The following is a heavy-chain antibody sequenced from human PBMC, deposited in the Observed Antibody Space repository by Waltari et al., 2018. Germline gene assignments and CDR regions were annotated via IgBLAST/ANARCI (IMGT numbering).Heavy chain of an antibody. CDR3: ARLPPLAYTVPVPGSHYYYGMDA. V-gene: IGHV3-74*03. D-gene: IGHD3-16*01. Sequence: EEQLLESGGGLVQPGDSLRLSCAGSGFRFSNYWMNWVRQAPGKGLVVSELRRAQKPSVGVADSLKDRFNSSSDTAHNTVNLKMKTKRVEDAAVYFCARLPPLAYTVPVPGSHYYYGMDACGQGTTVSISS. CDR2: RRAQKPSV. CDR1: GFRFSNYW. J-gene: IGHJ6*02.